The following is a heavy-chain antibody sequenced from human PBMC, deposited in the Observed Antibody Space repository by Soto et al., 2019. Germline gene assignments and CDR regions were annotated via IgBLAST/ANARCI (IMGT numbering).Heavy chain of an antibody. D-gene: IGHD2-8*01. J-gene: IGHJ4*01. V-gene: IGHV4-4*02. CDR3: ARDNVRAQGYFDY. CDR1: SGSLSRSNW. Sequence: QVQLQESVPGLVKPSRTLSRTCAVSSGSLSRSNWWSWVRQPPGKGLEWIGEIYHGVSTNYNPSLKRRVTIPVDQSKNQFSLNLSFVTAADTAVYYCARDNVRAQGYFDYWVQGTLVTVSS. CDR2: IYHGVST.